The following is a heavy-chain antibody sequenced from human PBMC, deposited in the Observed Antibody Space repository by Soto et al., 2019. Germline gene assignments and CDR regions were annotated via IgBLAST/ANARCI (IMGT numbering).Heavy chain of an antibody. J-gene: IGHJ3*02. CDR1: GFTFSSYA. CDR3: ANPGSLPYDFWSGYYSGTRLDAFDI. D-gene: IGHD3-3*01. CDR2: ISGSGGST. Sequence: GGSLRLSCAASGFTFSSYAMSWVRQAPGKGLEWVSAISGSGGSTYYADSVKGRFTISRDNSKNTLYLQMNSLRAEDTAVYYCANPGSLPYDFWSGYYSGTRLDAFDIWGQGTMVTVSS. V-gene: IGHV3-23*01.